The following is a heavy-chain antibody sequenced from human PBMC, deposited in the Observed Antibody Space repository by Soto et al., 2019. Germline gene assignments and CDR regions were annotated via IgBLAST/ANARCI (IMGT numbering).Heavy chain of an antibody. CDR1: GGTFSSYA. Sequence: QVQLVQSGAEVKKPGSSVKVSCKASGGTFSSYAISWVRQAPGQGLEWMGGIIPIFGTANYAQKFQGRVTIAXXEXTXXAYMELSSRRSEDTAVYYCARRATLEYYYYYGMDVWGQGTTVTVSS. CDR2: IIPIFGTA. V-gene: IGHV1-69*05. D-gene: IGHD1-1*01. CDR3: ARRATLEYYYYYGMDV. J-gene: IGHJ6*02.